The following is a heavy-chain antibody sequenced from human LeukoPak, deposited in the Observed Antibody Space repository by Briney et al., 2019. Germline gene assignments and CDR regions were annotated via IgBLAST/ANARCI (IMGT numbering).Heavy chain of an antibody. V-gene: IGHV1-3*01. J-gene: IGHJ4*02. Sequence: WMGWINAGNGNTKYSQKFQGRVTLTRDTSASTVYVELNSLRSEDTAVYYCGRGGSSGVDYWGQGTLVTVSS. CDR3: GRGGSSGVDY. CDR2: INAGNGNT. D-gene: IGHD2-15*01.